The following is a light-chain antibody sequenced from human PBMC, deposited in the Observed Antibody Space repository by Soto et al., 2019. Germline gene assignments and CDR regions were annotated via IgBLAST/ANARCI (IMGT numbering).Light chain of an antibody. J-gene: IGLJ1*01. V-gene: IGLV1-51*01. Sequence: QSVLTQPPSVSAAPGQKVSISCSGSSSNIGRNSVCWYQQFPGTAPKLLIYDNDKRPSGIPDRFSGSQSGTSATLGITGLQTGDDADYYCSSYTRSGTPYVYGTGTKLTVL. CDR3: SSYTRSGTPYV. CDR2: DND. CDR1: SSNIGRNS.